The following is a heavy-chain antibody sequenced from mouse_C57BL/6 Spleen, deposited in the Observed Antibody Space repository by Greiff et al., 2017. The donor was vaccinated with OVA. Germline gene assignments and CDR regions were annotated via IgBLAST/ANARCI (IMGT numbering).Heavy chain of an antibody. CDR3: ARRTANWDYFDY. V-gene: IGHV5-17*01. CDR2: ISSDSSTI. CDR1: GFTFSDYG. D-gene: IGHD4-1*01. Sequence: EVKLMESGGGLVKPGGSLKLSCAASGFTFSDYGMHWVRQAPEKGLEWVAYISSDSSTIYYEDTVKGRFTISRDNAKNTLFLQMTSLRSEDTAMYYCARRTANWDYFDYWGQGTTLTVSS. J-gene: IGHJ2*01.